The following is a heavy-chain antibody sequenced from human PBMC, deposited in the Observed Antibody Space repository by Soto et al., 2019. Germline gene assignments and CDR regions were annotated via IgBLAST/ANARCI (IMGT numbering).Heavy chain of an antibody. CDR1: GYTFTIYT. J-gene: IGHJ6*02. CDR3: ARGGVGAAGGMDV. Sequence: QVQLVQSGAEVKKPGSSVKVSCKSSGYTFTIYTVTWVRQAPGQGLEWMGRIIPIFTQTNYAQKFQDRVTITADKSTGTVYMELSGLRYEDTAVYYCARGGVGAAGGMDVWGQGTTVTVSS. CDR2: IIPIFTQT. V-gene: IGHV1-69*08. D-gene: IGHD1-26*01.